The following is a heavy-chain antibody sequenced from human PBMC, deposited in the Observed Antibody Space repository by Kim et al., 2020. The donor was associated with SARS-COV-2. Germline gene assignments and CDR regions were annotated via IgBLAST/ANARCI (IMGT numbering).Heavy chain of an antibody. D-gene: IGHD2-2*02. J-gene: IGHJ6*03. CDR3: ARVAVVPAAIWSYYYYMDV. Sequence: KSRFTISRDNAKNSLYLQMNSLRAEDTAVYYCARVAVVPAAIWSYYYYMDVWGKGTTVTVSS. V-gene: IGHV3-11*01.